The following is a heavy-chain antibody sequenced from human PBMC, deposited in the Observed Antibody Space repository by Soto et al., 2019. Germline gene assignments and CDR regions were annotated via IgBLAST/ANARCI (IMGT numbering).Heavy chain of an antibody. CDR1: GFTLTSAD. CDR3: AADWSNRPFDF. V-gene: IGHV1-58*01. D-gene: IGHD3-3*01. CDR2: IVGGSGST. Sequence: QMQLMQSGPEVKKPGTSVKVSCKASGFTLTSADVQWVRQTRGQRLEGIGWIVGGSGSTNYAQQFQGRLAITRDMSTSTVYMELSSLRSEYTAVYYCAADWSNRPFDFWGQGTLVTVSS. J-gene: IGHJ4*02.